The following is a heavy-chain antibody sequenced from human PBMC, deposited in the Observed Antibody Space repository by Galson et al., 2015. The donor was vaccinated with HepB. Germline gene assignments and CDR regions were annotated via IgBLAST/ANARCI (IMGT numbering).Heavy chain of an antibody. Sequence: SLRLSCAASGFTFNNYWMHWVRQAPGKRLVWVSRINSDGSGTIYADSVKGRFTISRDNAKNTLYLQMDSLRAVDTAVYYCARDYYDISGYSFDYYFDLWGRGTLVTVSS. CDR2: INSDGSGT. V-gene: IGHV3-74*01. D-gene: IGHD3-22*01. J-gene: IGHJ2*01. CDR3: ARDYYDISGYSFDYYFDL. CDR1: GFTFNNYW.